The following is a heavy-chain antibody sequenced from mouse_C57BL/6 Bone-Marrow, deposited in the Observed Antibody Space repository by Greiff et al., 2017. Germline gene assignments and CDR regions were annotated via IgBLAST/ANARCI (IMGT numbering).Heavy chain of an antibody. CDR2: IDPSASYT. V-gene: IGHV1-59*01. D-gene: IGHD4-1*01. J-gene: IGHJ2*01. Sequence: QVQLKQPGAELVRPGTSVKLSCKASGYTFTSYWMHWVKQRPGQGLEWIGVIDPSASYTNYNQKFKGKATLTVDTSSSTAYMQLSSLTSEDSAVYYCARSHWYFDYWGQGTTLTVSS. CDR1: GYTFTSYW. CDR3: ARSHWYFDY.